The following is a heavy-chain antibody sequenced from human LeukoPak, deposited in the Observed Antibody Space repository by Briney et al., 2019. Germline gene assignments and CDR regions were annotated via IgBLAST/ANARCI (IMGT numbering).Heavy chain of an antibody. J-gene: IGHJ4*02. CDR3: ARSPRYDILTGYPSDY. CDR1: GGTFSSYA. Sequence: SVKVSCKASGGTFSSYAISWVRQAPGQGLEWMGGIIPIFGTVNYAQKFQGRVTMTRDTSTSTVYMELSSLRSEDTAVYYCARSPRYDILTGYPSDYWGQGTLVTVSS. CDR2: IIPIFGTV. D-gene: IGHD3-9*01. V-gene: IGHV1-69*05.